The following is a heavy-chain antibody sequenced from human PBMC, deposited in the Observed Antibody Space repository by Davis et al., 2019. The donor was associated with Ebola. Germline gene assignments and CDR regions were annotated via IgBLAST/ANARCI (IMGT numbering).Heavy chain of an antibody. CDR3: ARETVAGFDY. CDR1: GFTFTRHG. V-gene: IGHV3-9*01. CDR2: ISWNSGSI. Sequence: SLKISCAASGFTFTRHGMHWVRQAPGKGLEWVSGISWNSGSIGYADSVKGRFTISRDNAKNSLYLQMNSLRAEDTAVYYCARETVAGFDYWGQGTLVTVSS. J-gene: IGHJ4*02. D-gene: IGHD6-19*01.